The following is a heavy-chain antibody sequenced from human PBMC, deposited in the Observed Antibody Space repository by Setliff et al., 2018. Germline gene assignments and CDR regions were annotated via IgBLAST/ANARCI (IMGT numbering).Heavy chain of an antibody. CDR2: TIPMFGTT. J-gene: IGHJ6*03. CDR3: VREGVDSRSSTDYRYHMDV. CDR1: GATFSSYG. V-gene: IGHV1-69*05. Sequence: SVKVSCKASGATFSSYGISWVRQAPGQGLEWMGGTIPMFGTTECAQKFQGRLTIITDESTNTAFMQLSSLRSDDTAVYYCVREGVDSRSSTDYRYHMDVWGKGATVTVSS. D-gene: IGHD3-22*01.